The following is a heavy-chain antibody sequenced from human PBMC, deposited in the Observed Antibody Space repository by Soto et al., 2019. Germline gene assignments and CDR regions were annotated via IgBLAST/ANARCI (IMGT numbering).Heavy chain of an antibody. V-gene: IGHV4-31*03. D-gene: IGHD4-17*01. CDR1: VGSSISGGYY. J-gene: IGHJ4*02. Sequence: TLSVTGTVSVGSSISGGYYWSWILQHPGKGLEWIGYIYYIGSTYYNPSLKSRVTISVDTSKNQFSLKLSSVTAADTAVYYCARVEDYGDYYFDYWGQGTLVTVSS. CDR2: IYYIGST. CDR3: ARVEDYGDYYFDY.